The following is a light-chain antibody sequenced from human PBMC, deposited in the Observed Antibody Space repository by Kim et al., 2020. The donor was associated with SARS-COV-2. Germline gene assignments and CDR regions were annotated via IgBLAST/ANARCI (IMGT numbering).Light chain of an antibody. CDR1: SSNIGSNT. J-gene: IGLJ2*01. CDR2: SNN. Sequence: QSVLTQPPSASGTPGQRVTISCSGSSSNIGSNTVNWYQQLPGTAPKLLIYSNNQWPSGVPDRFSGSKSGTSASLAISGLQSEDEADYYCAAWDDSLNGPEFGGGTQLTVL. CDR3: AAWDDSLNGPE. V-gene: IGLV1-44*01.